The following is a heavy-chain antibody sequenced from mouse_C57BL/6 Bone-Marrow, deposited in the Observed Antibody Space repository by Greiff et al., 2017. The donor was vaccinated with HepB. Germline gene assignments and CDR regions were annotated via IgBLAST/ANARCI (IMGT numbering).Heavy chain of an antibody. CDR3: ARRVYYGNYDAMDY. V-gene: IGHV1-61*01. CDR2: IYPSDSET. D-gene: IGHD2-1*01. Sequence: VKLQQPGAELVRPGSSVKLSCKASGYTFTSYWMDWVKQRPGQGLEWIGNIYPSDSETHYNQKFKDKATLTVDKSSSTAYMQLSSLTSEDSAVYYCARRVYYGNYDAMDYWGQGTSVTVSS. CDR1: GYTFTSYW. J-gene: IGHJ4*01.